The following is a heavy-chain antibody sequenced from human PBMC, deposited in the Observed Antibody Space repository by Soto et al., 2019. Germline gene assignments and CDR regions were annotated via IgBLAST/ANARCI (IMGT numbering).Heavy chain of an antibody. D-gene: IGHD6-19*01. Sequence: TGGSLRLSCAASGFTVSGMFMNWVRQAPGKGLEWVSVIYPAGPTYYADSVKGRFTISRDNSKNTLFLQLNNLRAEDTAVYYCARDADSSGLHYWGQGILVTVLL. V-gene: IGHV3-53*01. CDR3: ARDADSSGLHY. CDR2: IYPAGPT. CDR1: GFTVSGMF. J-gene: IGHJ4*02.